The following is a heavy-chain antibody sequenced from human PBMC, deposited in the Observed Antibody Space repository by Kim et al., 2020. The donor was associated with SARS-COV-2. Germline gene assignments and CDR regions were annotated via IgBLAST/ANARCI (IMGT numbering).Heavy chain of an antibody. D-gene: IGHD6-13*01. V-gene: IGHV3-21*06. CDR2: VTSGSAYI. Sequence: GGSLRLSCEASGFTFNSYTMGWVRQAPGKGLEWVASVTSGSAYIYVADSVKGRFTISRDSAKNSVFLQMNSLRVEDTAVYYCTRAPGAAAGTGLPYYFYMDVGGKGTAVNVSS. CDR1: GFTFNSYT. J-gene: IGHJ6*03. CDR3: TRAPGAAAGTGLPYYFYMDV.